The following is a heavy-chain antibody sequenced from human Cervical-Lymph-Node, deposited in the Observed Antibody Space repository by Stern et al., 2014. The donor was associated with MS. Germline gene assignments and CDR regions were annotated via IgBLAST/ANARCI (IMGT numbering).Heavy chain of an antibody. CDR2: ISYDGSDT. V-gene: IGHV3-30*18. D-gene: IGHD3-10*01. CDR1: GFTFRSYG. J-gene: IGHJ4*02. Sequence: VPLVESGGGVVQPGRSLRLTCTVSGFTFRSYGMHWVRQAPGKGLEWESVISYDGSDTYYAESVKGRFTISRDNSKNTLYLEMRSLRPEDTAVYYCVKRGITEVRGVRLGDYWGPGTLVIVSS. CDR3: VKRGITEVRGVRLGDY.